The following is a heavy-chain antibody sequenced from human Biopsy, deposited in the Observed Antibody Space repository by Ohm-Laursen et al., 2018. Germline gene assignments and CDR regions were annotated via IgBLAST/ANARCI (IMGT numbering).Heavy chain of an antibody. D-gene: IGHD3-10*01. J-gene: IGHJ6*02. CDR1: GFIFNNYG. CDR2: IWYDGSKK. V-gene: IGHV3-33*01. Sequence: SLRLSCTASGFIFNNYGMHWVRQAPGKGLEWVAVIWYDGSKKYYADSVKGRFTISRDNAKNSLYLQMNSLRAEDTAVYYCARSRGSSGIATIYYYGMDVWGQGTTVTVSS. CDR3: ARSRGSSGIATIYYYGMDV.